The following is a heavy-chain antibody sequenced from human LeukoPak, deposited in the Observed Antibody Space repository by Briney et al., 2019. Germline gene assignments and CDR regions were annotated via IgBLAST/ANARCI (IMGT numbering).Heavy chain of an antibody. CDR2: INHSGST. CDR3: ARGTRITIFGNPLRLNWFDP. CDR1: GGSFSGYY. Sequence: PSETRSLTCAVYGGSFSGYYWSWIRQPPGKGLEWIGEINHSGSTNYNPSLKSRVTISVDTSKNQFSLKLSSVTAADTAVYYCARGTRITIFGNPLRLNWFDPWGQGTLVTVSS. D-gene: IGHD3-3*01. V-gene: IGHV4-34*01. J-gene: IGHJ5*02.